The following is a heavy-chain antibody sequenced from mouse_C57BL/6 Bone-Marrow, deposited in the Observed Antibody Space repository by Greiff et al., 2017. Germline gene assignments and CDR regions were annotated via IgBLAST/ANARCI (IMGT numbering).Heavy chain of an antibody. D-gene: IGHD1-1*01. CDR1: GYTFTSYW. Sequence: VQLQQPGAELVMPGASVKLSCKASGYTFTSYWMHWVKQRPGQGLEWIGEIDPSDSYTNYNQKFKGKSTLTVDKSSSTAYMQLSILTSEDSAVYFCARFAYYYGNSFLYWGQGTLVTVSA. CDR3: ARFAYYYGNSFLY. J-gene: IGHJ3*01. V-gene: IGHV1-69*01. CDR2: IDPSDSYT.